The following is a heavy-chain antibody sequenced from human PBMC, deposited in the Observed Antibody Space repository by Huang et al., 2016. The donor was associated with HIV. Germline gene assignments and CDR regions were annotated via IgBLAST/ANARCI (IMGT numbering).Heavy chain of an antibody. V-gene: IGHV1-2*02. Sequence: QVQLVQSGAEVKNTGASVRVSCTASGYTFTDSNIHWGRQAPGQGLEWMGWINPKRGRTIYAQRFQGRVTMTRDTTISTVHMDLRRRQSDDTAVYFCARDWSFGSSTSPADWGQGTLVTVSS. CDR3: ARDWSFGSSTSPAD. J-gene: IGHJ4*02. CDR1: GYTFTDSN. D-gene: IGHD6-6*01. CDR2: INPKRGRT.